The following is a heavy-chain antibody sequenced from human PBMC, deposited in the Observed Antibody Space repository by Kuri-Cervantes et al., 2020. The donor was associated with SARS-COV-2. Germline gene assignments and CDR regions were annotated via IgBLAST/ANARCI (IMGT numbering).Heavy chain of an antibody. CDR1: GFTFSSYE. J-gene: IGHJ4*02. Sequence: GESLKISCAASGFTFSSYEMNWVRQAPGKGLEWVSVIYSGGSTYYADSVKGRFTISRHNSKNTLYLQMNSLRAEDTAVYYCAREKEYCSSTSCYAAFDYWGQGTLVTVSS. CDR2: IYSGGST. D-gene: IGHD2-2*01. V-gene: IGHV3-53*04. CDR3: AREKEYCSSTSCYAAFDY.